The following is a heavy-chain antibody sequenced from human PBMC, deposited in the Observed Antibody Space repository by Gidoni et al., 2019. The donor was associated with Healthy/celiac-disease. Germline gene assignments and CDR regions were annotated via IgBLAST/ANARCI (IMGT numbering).Heavy chain of an antibody. D-gene: IGHD2-21*02. V-gene: IGHV3-23*01. CDR3: AKVRHGGNSALDY. CDR1: GFTFSSYA. CDR2: ISGSGGST. J-gene: IGHJ4*02. Sequence: EVQLLESGGGLVQPGGSLRLSCAASGFTFSSYAMSWVRQAPGKGLEWVSAISGSGGSTYYADAVKGRFTISRDNSKNTLYLQMNSLRAEDTAVYYCAKVRHGGNSALDYWGQGTLVTVSS.